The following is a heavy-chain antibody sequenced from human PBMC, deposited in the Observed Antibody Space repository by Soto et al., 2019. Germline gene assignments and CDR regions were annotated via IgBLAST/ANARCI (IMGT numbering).Heavy chain of an antibody. CDR2: ISYDGSNK. CDR3: ARAQWLQPNFDY. CDR1: GFTFSSYA. Sequence: GGSLRLSCAASGFTFSSYAMHWVRQAPGKGLEWVAVISYDGSNKYYADSVKGRFTISRDNSKNTLYLQMNSLRAEDTAVYYCARAQWLQPNFDYWGQGTLVTVSS. D-gene: IGHD6-19*01. J-gene: IGHJ4*02. V-gene: IGHV3-30-3*01.